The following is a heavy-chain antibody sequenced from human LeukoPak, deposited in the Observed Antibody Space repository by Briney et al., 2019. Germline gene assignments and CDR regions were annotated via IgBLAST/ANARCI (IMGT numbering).Heavy chain of an antibody. D-gene: IGHD2-21*02. CDR2: INPNSGDT. CDR1: GYTFTSYY. CDR3: ARGKTTVYCGGDCYAFDY. J-gene: IGHJ4*02. Sequence: ASVKVSCKASGYTFTSYYMHWVRQAPGQGLEWMGWINPNSGDTNYAQKFQGRVTMTSDTSISTAYMELSRLRSDDTAVYYCARGKTTVYCGGDCYAFDYWGQGSLVTVSS. V-gene: IGHV1-2*02.